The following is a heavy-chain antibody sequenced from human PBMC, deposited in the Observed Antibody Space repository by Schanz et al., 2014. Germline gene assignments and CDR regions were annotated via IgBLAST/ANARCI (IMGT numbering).Heavy chain of an antibody. V-gene: IGHV1-46*01. CDR1: GYTFTSDS. CDR2: INPSGGST. Sequence: QVQLVQSGAEVKKPGASVKVSCKASGYTFTSDSMHWVRQAPGQGLEWMGMINPSGGSTTYAQKFQGRVTMTRDTSTSTVYMELSSLRSEDTAVYYCARGGYSYALSAFDIWGRGTMVTVSS. CDR3: ARGGYSYALSAFDI. J-gene: IGHJ3*02. D-gene: IGHD5-18*01.